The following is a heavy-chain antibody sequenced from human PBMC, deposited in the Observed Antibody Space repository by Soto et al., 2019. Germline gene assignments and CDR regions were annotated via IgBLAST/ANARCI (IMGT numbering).Heavy chain of an antibody. J-gene: IGHJ4*02. CDR1: GFSLSTSGVG. Sequence: QITLKESGPTLVKPTQTLTLTCTFSGFSLSTSGVGVGWIRQPPGKALEWLALIYWDDDKRYSPSLKSRLTIPNDTPKNQVVLTMTNMDPVDTATYYCAHRRPAGPLGYWGQGTLVTVSS. CDR2: IYWDDDK. V-gene: IGHV2-5*02. CDR3: AHRRPAGPLGY. D-gene: IGHD2-2*01.